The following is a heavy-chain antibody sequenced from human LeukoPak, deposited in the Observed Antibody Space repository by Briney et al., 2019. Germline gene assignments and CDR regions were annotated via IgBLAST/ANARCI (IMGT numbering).Heavy chain of an antibody. D-gene: IGHD6-19*01. J-gene: IGHJ4*02. V-gene: IGHV3-15*01. Sequence: GGSLRLSCAASGFTFGKAWMSWVRQAPGKGLEWVGRIKKKTDGGTTDYAAPVKGRFTISRDDSKNTLFLQMNSLKTEDTAVYYCTTDYPSGYSSGWYVYWGQGTLVTVSS. CDR1: GFTFGKAW. CDR2: IKKKTDGGTT. CDR3: TTDYPSGYSSGWYVY.